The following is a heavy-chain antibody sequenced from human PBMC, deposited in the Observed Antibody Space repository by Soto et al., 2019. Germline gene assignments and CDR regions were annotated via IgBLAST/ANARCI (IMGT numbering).Heavy chain of an antibody. Sequence: QVQLVQSGAEEKKPGASVKVSCKASGYTFTSYAMHWVRQAPGQRLEWMGWINAGNGNTKYSQKFQGRVTITRDTSASTAYMERSSLRSEDTAVYYCARAPGGPGIAEYWGQGTLVTVSS. CDR1: GYTFTSYA. CDR3: ARAPGGPGIAEY. V-gene: IGHV1-3*05. D-gene: IGHD6-13*01. J-gene: IGHJ4*02. CDR2: INAGNGNT.